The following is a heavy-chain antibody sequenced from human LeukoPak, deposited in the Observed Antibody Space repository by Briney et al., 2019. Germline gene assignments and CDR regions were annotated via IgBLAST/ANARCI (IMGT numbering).Heavy chain of an antibody. CDR1: GYTFTGYY. CDR2: INPNSGGT. D-gene: IGHD2-2*01. V-gene: IGHV1-2*02. Sequence: GSVKVSCKASGYTFTGYYMHWVRQAPGQGLEWMGWINPNSGGTNYAQKFQGRVTMTRDTSISTAYMELSRLRSDDTAVYYCARDTCSGTSCSSGPWGQGTLVTVSS. CDR3: ARDTCSGTSCSSGP. J-gene: IGHJ5*02.